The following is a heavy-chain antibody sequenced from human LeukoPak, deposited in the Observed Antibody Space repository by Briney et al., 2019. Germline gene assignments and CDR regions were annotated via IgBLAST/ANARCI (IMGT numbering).Heavy chain of an antibody. CDR1: GYTFPAYY. Sequence: ASVKVSCKASGYTFPAYYLHWARQAPGQGFEWMGWVNSHSGDTNYAQKFRGRVTMTRDTSITTAYMALSGLASDDTAVYYCVRATLILVADGMDVWGQGITVTVSS. V-gene: IGHV1-2*02. CDR2: VNSHSGDT. D-gene: IGHD3-22*01. J-gene: IGHJ6*02. CDR3: VRATLILVADGMDV.